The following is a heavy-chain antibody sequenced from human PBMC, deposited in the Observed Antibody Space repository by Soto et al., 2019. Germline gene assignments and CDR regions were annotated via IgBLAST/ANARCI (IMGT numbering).Heavy chain of an antibody. V-gene: IGHV3-48*02. J-gene: IGHJ6*02. D-gene: IGHD6-6*01. CDR2: ISSSSSTI. CDR1: GFTFSSYS. Sequence: GGSLRLSCAASGFTFSSYSMNWVRQAPGKGLEWVSYISSSSSTIYYADSVKGRFTISRDNAKNSLYLQMNSLRDEDTAVYYFARPGYRSSCYGIDVWGQGTTVIGSS. CDR3: ARPGYRSSCYGIDV.